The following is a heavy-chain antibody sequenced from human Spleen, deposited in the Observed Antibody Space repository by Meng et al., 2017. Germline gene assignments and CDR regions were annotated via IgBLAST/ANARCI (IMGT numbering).Heavy chain of an antibody. D-gene: IGHD1-26*01. CDR1: GFTFSSHG. CDR2: IWYDGSEK. CDR3: AKDGLAWELPQGDY. V-gene: IGHV3-33*06. J-gene: IGHJ4*02. Sequence: GESLKISCAASGFTFSSHGMHWVRQAPGKGLEWVAVIWYDGSEKYYEDSVKGRFTISRDNSKNMFYLQMNSLRAEDTAVYYCAKDGLAWELPQGDYWGQGTLVTVSS.